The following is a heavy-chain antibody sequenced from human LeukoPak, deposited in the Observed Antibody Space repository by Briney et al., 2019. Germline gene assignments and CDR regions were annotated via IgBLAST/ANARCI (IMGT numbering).Heavy chain of an antibody. J-gene: IGHJ6*02. Sequence: GGSLRLSCAASGFTVSHNYMNWVRQPPGKGLEWVSVIYSGGSTSFADSVKGRFTISRDSSKNTVYLHMNSLRAEDTAVYYCARDPYYYDDSGLSPNGMDVWGQGTTVTVSS. CDR3: ARDPYYYDDSGLSPNGMDV. CDR1: GFTVSHNY. D-gene: IGHD3-22*01. V-gene: IGHV3-53*01. CDR2: IYSGGST.